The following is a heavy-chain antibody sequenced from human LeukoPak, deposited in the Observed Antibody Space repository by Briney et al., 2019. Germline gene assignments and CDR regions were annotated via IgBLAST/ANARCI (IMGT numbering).Heavy chain of an antibody. CDR1: GCTFTGYY. D-gene: IGHD6-19*01. Sequence: ASVKVSCKASGCTFTGYYMHWVRQAPGQGLEWMGWINPNSGGINYAQKFQGRVTMTRDTSISTAYMELSRLRSDDTAVYYCARDLVAGTGNWFDPWGQGTLVTVSS. CDR2: INPNSGGI. CDR3: ARDLVAGTGNWFDP. J-gene: IGHJ5*02. V-gene: IGHV1-2*02.